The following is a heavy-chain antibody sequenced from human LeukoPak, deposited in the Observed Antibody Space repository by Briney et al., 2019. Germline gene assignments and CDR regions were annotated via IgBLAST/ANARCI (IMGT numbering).Heavy chain of an antibody. CDR3: ARVGGGSMDV. D-gene: IGHD3-10*01. J-gene: IGHJ6*02. CDR2: IYYSGST. V-gene: IGHV4-31*11. CDR1: GGSFSGYY. Sequence: SETLSLTCAVYGGSFSGYYWSWIRQHPGKGLEYIGYIYYSGSTYYNPSLKSRVTMSVDTSKNHFSLKLSSVTAADTAVYYCARVGGGSMDVWGQGTTVTVSS.